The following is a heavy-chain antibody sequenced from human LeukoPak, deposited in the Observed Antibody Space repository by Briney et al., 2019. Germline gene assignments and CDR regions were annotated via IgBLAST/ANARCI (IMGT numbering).Heavy chain of an antibody. Sequence: PSQTLSLTCTVSGGSISSGSYYWSWIRQPAGKGLEWIGRIHRSGSTAYNPSVKSRVTISVDTSKNQFSLKLNSVTAADTAVYYCARVLHIVVVTAMGYWGQGTLVTVSS. J-gene: IGHJ4*02. V-gene: IGHV4-61*02. CDR1: GGSISSGSYY. D-gene: IGHD2-21*02. CDR2: IHRSGST. CDR3: ARVLHIVVVTAMGY.